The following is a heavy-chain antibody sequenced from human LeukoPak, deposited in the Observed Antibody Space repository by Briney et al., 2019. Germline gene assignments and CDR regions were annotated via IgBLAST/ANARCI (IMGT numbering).Heavy chain of an antibody. CDR1: GFTFSSHA. Sequence: GGSLRLSCAASGFTFSSHAIHWVRQAPGKGLEWVAVIWFDGSNKYYVDSVKGRFTISRDNSKNTVYLQMDSLRAEDTAVYYCARVRRASTFYSFDYWGQGTLVTVSS. CDR2: IWFDGSNK. D-gene: IGHD2-2*01. V-gene: IGHV3-33*01. CDR3: ARVRRASTFYSFDY. J-gene: IGHJ4*02.